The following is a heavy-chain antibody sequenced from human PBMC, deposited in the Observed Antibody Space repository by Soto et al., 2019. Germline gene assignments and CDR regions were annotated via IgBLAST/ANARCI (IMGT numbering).Heavy chain of an antibody. V-gene: IGHV1-3*01. Sequence: ASVKVSCKASGYTFTSYAMHWVRQAPGQRLEWMGWINAGNGNTKYSQKFQGRVTITRDTSASTAYMELSSLRSEDTAVYYCARDLPEYCISTSCYVRAMAWGQGTLVTVSS. CDR3: ARDLPEYCISTSCYVRAMA. J-gene: IGHJ5*02. CDR1: GYTFTSYA. D-gene: IGHD2-2*01. CDR2: INAGNGNT.